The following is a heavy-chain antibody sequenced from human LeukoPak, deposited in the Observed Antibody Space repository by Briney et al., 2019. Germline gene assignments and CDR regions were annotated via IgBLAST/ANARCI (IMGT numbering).Heavy chain of an antibody. CDR1: GFSFNMFS. CDR2: ISRGGSPT. CDR3: ARQQRIRHCSEGVCTGGYYFDY. D-gene: IGHD2-15*01. V-gene: IGHV3-23*01. J-gene: IGHJ4*02. Sequence: GGSLTLSCAGTGFSFNMFSIEWVRHAPGKGREWVSFISRGGSPTKQAHSGNDRFTISRDKAQNSVFLQLNSLRPEDTAVYYCARQQRIRHCSEGVCTGGYYFDYWGQGTLVTVCS.